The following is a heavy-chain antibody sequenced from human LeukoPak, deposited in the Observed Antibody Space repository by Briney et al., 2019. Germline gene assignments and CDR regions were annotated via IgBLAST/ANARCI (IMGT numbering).Heavy chain of an antibody. CDR1: GFTFSSYS. Sequence: PGGSLRLSCAASGFTFSSYSMNWVRQAPGRGLEWVSSISSSSSYIYYADSVKGRFTISRDNAKNSLYLQMNSLRAEDTAVYYCARDMVGGYDSPYYYGMDVWGKGTTVTVSS. CDR2: ISSSSSYI. J-gene: IGHJ6*04. CDR3: ARDMVGGYDSPYYYGMDV. V-gene: IGHV3-21*01. D-gene: IGHD5-12*01.